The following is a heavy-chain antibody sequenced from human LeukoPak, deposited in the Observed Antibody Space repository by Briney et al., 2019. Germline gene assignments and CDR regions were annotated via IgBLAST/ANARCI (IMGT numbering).Heavy chain of an antibody. CDR3: AKHEYGDLKDFDY. Sequence: SQTLSLTCAISGDSVASNDAAWNWIRQSPSRGLEWLGRTFYRSMWYSDYAVSVKSRITINPDTSKNQFSLHLNSVTPEDTAVYYCAKHEYGDLKDFDYWGQGTLVTVST. J-gene: IGHJ4*02. D-gene: IGHD4/OR15-4a*01. CDR1: GDSVASNDAA. CDR2: TFYRSMWYS. V-gene: IGHV6-1*01.